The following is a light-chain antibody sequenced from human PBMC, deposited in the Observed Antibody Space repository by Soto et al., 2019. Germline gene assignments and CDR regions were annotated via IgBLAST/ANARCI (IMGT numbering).Light chain of an antibody. Sequence: QSALTQPPSVSGSPGQSVTISCTGTSSDVGSYNRVSWYQQPPRTAPKLMIYEVSNRPSGVPDRFSGSKSGNTASLTISGRQAEDEADYYCSLYTSSSSVVFGGGTNLTVL. V-gene: IGLV2-18*01. J-gene: IGLJ2*01. CDR1: SSDVGSYNR. CDR2: EVS. CDR3: SLYTSSSSVV.